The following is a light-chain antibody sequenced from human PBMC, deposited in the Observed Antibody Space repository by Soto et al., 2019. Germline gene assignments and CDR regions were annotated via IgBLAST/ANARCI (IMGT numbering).Light chain of an antibody. Sequence: EIVMTQARATLSVSQGERATLSCRTSQSVSSNLAWYQQKPGQAPRLLIYGASTRATGIPARFSGSGSGTEFTLTICSLQSEDFAVYYCQQYNNWPPITFGQGTRLEIK. CDR1: QSVSSN. V-gene: IGKV3-15*01. CDR2: GAS. CDR3: QQYNNWPPIT. J-gene: IGKJ5*01.